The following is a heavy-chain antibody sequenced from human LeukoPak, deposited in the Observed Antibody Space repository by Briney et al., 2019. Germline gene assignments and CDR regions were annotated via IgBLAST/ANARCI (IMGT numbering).Heavy chain of an antibody. CDR1: GITVSSDC. CDR2: VYSGGNT. CDR3: AREPPGGGFDY. J-gene: IGHJ4*02. V-gene: IGHV3-66*01. D-gene: IGHD3-16*01. Sequence: GGPLRLSCTASGITVSSDCMSWVRQAPGKGLEWVSVVYSGGNTYYADSVKGRFTISRDNSKNTLYLQMNSLRAEDTAVYYCAREPPGGGFDYWGQRTLVTVSS.